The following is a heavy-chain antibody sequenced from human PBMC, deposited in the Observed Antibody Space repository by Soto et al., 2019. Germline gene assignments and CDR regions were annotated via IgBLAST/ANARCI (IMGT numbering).Heavy chain of an antibody. CDR2: ISSSSYI. CDR3: ARVNDSSGYYSFDY. Sequence: GGSLRLSCAASGFTFSSYSMNWVRQAPGKGLEWVSSISSSSYIYYADSVKGRFTISRDNAKNSLYLQMNSLRAEDTAVYYCARVNDSSGYYSFDYWGQGTLVTVSS. J-gene: IGHJ4*02. V-gene: IGHV3-21*01. CDR1: GFTFSSYS. D-gene: IGHD3-22*01.